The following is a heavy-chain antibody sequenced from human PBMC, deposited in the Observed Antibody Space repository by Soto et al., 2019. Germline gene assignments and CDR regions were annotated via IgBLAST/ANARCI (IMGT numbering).Heavy chain of an antibody. V-gene: IGHV3-23*01. CDR1: GFTFSSYA. Sequence: LRLSCAASGFTFSSYAMSWVRQAPGKGLEWVSAISGSGGSTYYADSVKGRFTISRDNSKNTLYLQMNSLRAEDTAVYYRAKDPRRHYDSSGYFGYWGQGTLVTVSS. CDR3: AKDPRRHYDSSGYFGY. CDR2: ISGSGGST. D-gene: IGHD3-22*01. J-gene: IGHJ4*02.